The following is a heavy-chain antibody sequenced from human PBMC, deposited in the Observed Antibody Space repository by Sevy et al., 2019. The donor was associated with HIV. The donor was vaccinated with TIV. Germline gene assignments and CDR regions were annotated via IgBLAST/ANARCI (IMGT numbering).Heavy chain of an antibody. V-gene: IGHV3-21*01. CDR3: AKLRLGELSSDAFDI. CDR2: ISSSSSYI. D-gene: IGHD3-16*02. Sequence: GSLRLSCAASGFTFSSYSMNWVRQAPGKGLEWVSSISSSSSYIYYADSVKGRFTISRDNAKNSLYLQMNSLRAEDTAVYYCAKLRLGELSSDAFDIWGQGTMVTVSS. CDR1: GFTFSSYS. J-gene: IGHJ3*02.